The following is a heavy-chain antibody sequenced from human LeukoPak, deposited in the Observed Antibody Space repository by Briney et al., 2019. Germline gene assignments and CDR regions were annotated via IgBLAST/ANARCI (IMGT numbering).Heavy chain of an antibody. D-gene: IGHD7-27*01. Sequence: SQTLSLTCTVSGCSISSGDYYWSWIRQPPGKGLEWIGYIYYSGSTYYNPSLKSRVTISVDTSKNQFSLKLSSVTAADTAVHYCAKQRANWGSDYFDYWGQGTLVTVSS. CDR1: GCSISSGDYY. V-gene: IGHV4-30-4*08. J-gene: IGHJ4*02. CDR2: IYYSGST. CDR3: AKQRANWGSDYFDY.